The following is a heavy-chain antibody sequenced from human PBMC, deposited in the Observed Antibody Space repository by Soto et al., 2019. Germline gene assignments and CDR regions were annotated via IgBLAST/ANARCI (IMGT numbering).Heavy chain of an antibody. D-gene: IGHD1-1*01. CDR1: GYTFNNYP. Sequence: PGGSLRLACAASGYTFNNYPMSGVRQAPGKGLEWVSAISGSGGSTYYADSVKGRFTISRDNSKNTLYLQMNSLRAEDTAIYYCARTTPFPPDYWGHGTLVTVSS. CDR2: ISGSGGST. J-gene: IGHJ4*01. CDR3: ARTTPFPPDY. V-gene: IGHV3-23*01.